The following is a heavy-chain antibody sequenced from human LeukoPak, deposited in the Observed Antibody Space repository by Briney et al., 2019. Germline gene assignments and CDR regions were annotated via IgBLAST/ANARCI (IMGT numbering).Heavy chain of an antibody. Sequence: SETLSLTCTVSGGSISSYYWSWIRQPPGKGLEWIGYIYYSGSTNYNPSLKSRVTISVDTSKNQFSLKLSSVTAADTAVYYCARVPGRVRGAIRHYYYYGMDVWGQGTTVTVSS. V-gene: IGHV4-59*08. J-gene: IGHJ6*02. D-gene: IGHD3-10*01. CDR2: IYYSGST. CDR1: GGSISSYY. CDR3: ARVPGRVRGAIRHYYYYGMDV.